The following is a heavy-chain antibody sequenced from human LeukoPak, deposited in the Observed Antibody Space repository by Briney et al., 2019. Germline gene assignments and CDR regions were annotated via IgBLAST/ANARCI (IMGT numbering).Heavy chain of an antibody. J-gene: IGHJ4*02. Sequence: ASVKVSSKASGFTFTSSAMQWVRQARGQRLEWIGWIVVGSGNTNYAQKFQERVTITRDMSTSTAYMELSSLRSEDTAVYYCASQPGLDVWGPNRRVTGDYWGQGTLVTVSS. CDR2: IVVGSGNT. V-gene: IGHV1-58*02. CDR3: ASQPGLDVWGPNRRVTGDY. D-gene: IGHD3-16*01. CDR1: GFTFTSSA.